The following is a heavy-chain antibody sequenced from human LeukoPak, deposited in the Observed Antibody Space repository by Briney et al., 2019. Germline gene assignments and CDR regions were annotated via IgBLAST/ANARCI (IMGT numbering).Heavy chain of an antibody. CDR3: AKDISRTGRGGFDY. D-gene: IGHD3-10*01. Sequence: PGGSLRLSCAASGFTFDDYAMHWVRQAPGKGLEWVSGISWNSGSIGYADSVKGRFTISRDNAKNSQYLQMNSLRAEDMALYYCAKDISRTGRGGFDYWGQGTLVTVSS. J-gene: IGHJ4*02. CDR1: GFTFDDYA. V-gene: IGHV3-9*03. CDR2: ISWNSGSI.